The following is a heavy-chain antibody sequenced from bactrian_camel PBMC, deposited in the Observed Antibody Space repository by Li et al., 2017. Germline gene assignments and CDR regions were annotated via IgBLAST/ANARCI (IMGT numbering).Heavy chain of an antibody. CDR2: LASDGSS. D-gene: IGHD5*01. J-gene: IGHJ6*01. CDR1: AYTPANVR. CDR3: AAGQGVGWCLDVIRTGAEPDFDY. V-gene: IGHV3S53*01. Sequence: VQLVESGGGSVQTGGSLRLSCAFGAYTPANVRMAWFRQAPGKEREGVASLASDGSSIYANSLQGRFTISRDNAKNTVYLQMNSLKSEDTALYYCAAGQGVGWCLDVIRTGAEPDFDYWGQGTQVTVS.